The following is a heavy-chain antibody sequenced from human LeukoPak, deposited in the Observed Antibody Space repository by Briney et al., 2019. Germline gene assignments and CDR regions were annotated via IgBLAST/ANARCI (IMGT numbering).Heavy chain of an antibody. CDR2: INPNSGGT. CDR1: GYTFTDYY. D-gene: IGHD5-12*01. V-gene: IGHV1-2*02. Sequence: ASVKVSCKASGYTFTDYYIHWVRQAPGQGLEWMGWINPNSGGTNYAQKFQGRVTMTRVTSISTAYMELSSLRSDDTAVYYCASVYSGYDLSQLDYWGQGTLVTVSS. J-gene: IGHJ4*02. CDR3: ASVYSGYDLSQLDY.